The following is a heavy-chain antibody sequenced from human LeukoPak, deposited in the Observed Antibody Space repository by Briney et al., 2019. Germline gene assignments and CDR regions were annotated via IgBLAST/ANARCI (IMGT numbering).Heavy chain of an antibody. D-gene: IGHD3-22*01. Sequence: PGGSLRLSCGGSGFTFNSYSMNWVRQAPGKGLEWVSAVSGSGGTTYYADSVKGRFTISRDNSKKTLYLQMNSLRAEDTAVYYCAKDLFDSRKGGDYFDYWGQGTLVTVS. CDR3: AKDLFDSRKGGDYFDY. CDR2: VSGSGGTT. V-gene: IGHV3-23*01. CDR1: GFTFNSYS. J-gene: IGHJ4*02.